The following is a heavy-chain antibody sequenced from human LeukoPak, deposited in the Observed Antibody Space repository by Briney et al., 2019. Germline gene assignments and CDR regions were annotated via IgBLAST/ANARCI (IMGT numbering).Heavy chain of an antibody. J-gene: IGHJ5*02. CDR2: INWNGGST. V-gene: IGHV3-20*04. CDR1: GGSFSSYY. Sequence: PSETLSLTCAVYGGSFSSYYWSWIRQSPGKGLEWVSGINWNGGSTGYADSVKGRFTISRDNAKNSLYLQMNSLRAEDTALYYCARDPRARIVGREWFDPWGQGTLVTVSS. CDR3: ARDPRARIVGREWFDP. D-gene: IGHD3-22*01.